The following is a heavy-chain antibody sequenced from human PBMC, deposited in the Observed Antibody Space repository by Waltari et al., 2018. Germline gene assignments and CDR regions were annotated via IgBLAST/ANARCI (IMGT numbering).Heavy chain of an antibody. CDR2: SSGNGGRT. V-gene: IGHV3-23*04. Sequence: EVQLGESGGGLVQPGGSLRLSCAASGFTFSSYAMNWVRQAPGKGLEWVSVSSGNGGRTYYADSVKGRFTISRDNSKNTLYLQMKSLRAEDTAVYYCAKGNDYSSSHPFFDSWGQGTLVTVSS. CDR1: GFTFSSYA. CDR3: AKGNDYSSSHPFFDS. J-gene: IGHJ4*02. D-gene: IGHD6-13*01.